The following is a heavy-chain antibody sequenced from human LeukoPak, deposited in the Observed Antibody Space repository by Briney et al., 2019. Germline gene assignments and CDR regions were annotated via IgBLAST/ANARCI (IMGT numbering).Heavy chain of an antibody. J-gene: IGHJ3*02. D-gene: IGHD3-16*01. V-gene: IGHV7-4-1*02. CDR2: INTNTGNP. CDR1: GYTFTSYA. CDR3: ARDDYVWGRRAFDI. Sequence: ASVKVSCKASGYTFTSYAMNWVRQAPGQGLEWMGWINTNTGNPTYAQGFTGRFVFSLDTSVSTAYLQISSLKAEDTAVHYCARDDYVWGRRAFDIWGQGTMVTVSS.